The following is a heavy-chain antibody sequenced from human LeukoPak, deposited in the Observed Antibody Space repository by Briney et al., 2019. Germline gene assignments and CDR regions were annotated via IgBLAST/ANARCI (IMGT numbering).Heavy chain of an antibody. CDR2: IYTSGST. J-gene: IGHJ4*02. CDR3: ARVEWGVFVDY. Sequence: PSQTLSLTCTVSGGSISSGSYYWSWIRQPARKGLEWIGRIYTSGSTNYNPSLKSRVTISVDTSKNQFSLKLSSVTAADTAVSYCARVEWGVFVDYWGQGTLVTVSS. CDR1: GGSISSGSYY. V-gene: IGHV4-61*02. D-gene: IGHD1-26*01.